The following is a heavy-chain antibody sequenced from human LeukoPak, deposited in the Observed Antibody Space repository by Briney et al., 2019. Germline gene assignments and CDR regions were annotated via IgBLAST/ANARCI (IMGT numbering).Heavy chain of an antibody. CDR3: ARDFTYYGSGSYYNVNWFDP. CDR1: GFTFSSYW. Sequence: GGSLRLSCAAPGFTFSSYWMSWVRQAPGKGLEWVANIKQDGSEKYYVDSVKGRFTISRDNAKNSLYLQMNSLRAEDTAVYYCARDFTYYGSGSYYNVNWFDPWGQGTLVTVSS. D-gene: IGHD3-10*01. CDR2: IKQDGSEK. J-gene: IGHJ5*02. V-gene: IGHV3-7*01.